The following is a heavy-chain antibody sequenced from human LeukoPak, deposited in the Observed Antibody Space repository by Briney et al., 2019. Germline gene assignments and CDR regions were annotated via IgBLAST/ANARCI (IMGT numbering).Heavy chain of an antibody. CDR3: AREWPNDCYWDY. CDR2: INAGNGNT. D-gene: IGHD2-21*02. CDR1: GYTFTSYA. V-gene: IGHV1-3*01. Sequence: GASLTVSCTASGYTFTSYAMHWVRQAPGQRLEWMGWINAGNGNTKYSQKFQGRVTITRDTSASTAYMELSSLRSEDTAVYYCAREWPNDCYWDYWGQGTLVTVSS. J-gene: IGHJ4*02.